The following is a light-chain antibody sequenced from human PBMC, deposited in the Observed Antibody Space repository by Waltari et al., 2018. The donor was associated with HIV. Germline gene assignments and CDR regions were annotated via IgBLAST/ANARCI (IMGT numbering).Light chain of an antibody. CDR1: SLRSYY. CDR3: QAWGTSNVV. CDR2: QDT. J-gene: IGLJ2*01. Sequence: SSELTQDPAVSVALGQTVRITCQGDSLRSYYASWYQQKPGQAPVLVIYQDTKRPSGIPERFSGANSGNTGTLTISGTQTMDEADYYCQAWGTSNVVFGGGTKLTVL. V-gene: IGLV3-19*01.